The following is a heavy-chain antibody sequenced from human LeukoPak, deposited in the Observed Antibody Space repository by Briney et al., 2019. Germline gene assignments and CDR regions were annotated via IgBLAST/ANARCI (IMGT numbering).Heavy chain of an antibody. CDR2: IRSKSDNYAT. Sequence: GGSLRLSCAASGFTFSDSHMHWVRQAPGKGLEWVGHIRSKSDNYATAYAVSVQGRFTISRDDSKNMAYLQMNSLKTEDTAVYYCSRQTSSCHDFRGQGTLVPVSS. V-gene: IGHV3-73*01. CDR3: SRQTSSCHDF. J-gene: IGHJ4*02. D-gene: IGHD2-2*01. CDR1: GFTFSDSH.